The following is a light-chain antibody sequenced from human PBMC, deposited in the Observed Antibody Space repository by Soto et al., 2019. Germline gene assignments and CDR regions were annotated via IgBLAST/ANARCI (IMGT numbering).Light chain of an antibody. CDR3: QQSYVTHRT. CDR2: ATT. Sequence: DIQMTQSPSSLSASVGDRVTITCRASQSISSYLNWYQHKPGKAPKLLIYATTNLQSGVPSRFSGSGSGTDFTLTISSLQPEDFATYYYQQSYVTHRTFGQGTKVEIK. CDR1: QSISSY. J-gene: IGKJ1*01. V-gene: IGKV1-39*01.